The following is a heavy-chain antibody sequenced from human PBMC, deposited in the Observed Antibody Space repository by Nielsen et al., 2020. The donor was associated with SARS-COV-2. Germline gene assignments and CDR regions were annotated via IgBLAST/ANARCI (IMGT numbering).Heavy chain of an antibody. J-gene: IGHJ4*02. CDR3: AKRRVAVAGTWYFDY. CDR1: GFTFSSYA. D-gene: IGHD6-19*01. V-gene: IGHV3-23*01. Sequence: GGSLRLSCAASGFTFSSYAISWVRQAPGKGLEWVSAISGSGGSTYYADSVKGRFTISRDNSKNTLYLQMNSLRAEDTAVYYCAKRRVAVAGTWYFDYWGQGTLVTVSS. CDR2: ISGSGGST.